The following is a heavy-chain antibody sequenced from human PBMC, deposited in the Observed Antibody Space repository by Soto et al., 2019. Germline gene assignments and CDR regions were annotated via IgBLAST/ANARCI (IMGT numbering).Heavy chain of an antibody. V-gene: IGHV2-5*02. Sequence: QITLKESGPTLVKPTQTLTLTCTFSGFSLSTRGVGVGWIRQPPGKALEGLALIYWDDDKRYSPSLKSRLTITKDTSKNQVVLTMTNMDPVDTATYYCAHRLLRDGYDAFDIWGQGTMVTVSS. CDR2: IYWDDDK. CDR3: AHRLLRDGYDAFDI. J-gene: IGHJ3*02. CDR1: GFSLSTRGVG. D-gene: IGHD3-16*01.